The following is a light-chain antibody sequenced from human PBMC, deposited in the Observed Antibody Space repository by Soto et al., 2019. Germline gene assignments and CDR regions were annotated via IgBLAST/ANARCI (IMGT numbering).Light chain of an antibody. CDR3: QQYGSSTYT. J-gene: IGKJ2*01. CDR2: GAS. V-gene: IGKV3-20*01. CDR1: QSVGSNH. Sequence: EIVLTQSPGSLSLSPRERATLSCRASQSVGSNHLAWYQQKPGQAPRLLIYGASRRATGIPDRFSGSGSGTDFTLTISRLEPEDFAMYYCQQYGSSTYTFGQGTK.